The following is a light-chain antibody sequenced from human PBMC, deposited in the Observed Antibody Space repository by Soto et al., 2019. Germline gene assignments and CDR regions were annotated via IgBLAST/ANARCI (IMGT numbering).Light chain of an antibody. J-gene: IGKJ5*01. CDR3: QQSYSTPQD. Sequence: DIQMTQSPSSLSASVGDRVTITCRASQSISSYLNWYQQKPGKAPKLLIYAASSLQSGVPSRFSDSGSGTDFTLNISSLQPEDFATYYCQQSYSTPQDFGQGTRLEIK. V-gene: IGKV1-39*01. CDR2: AAS. CDR1: QSISSY.